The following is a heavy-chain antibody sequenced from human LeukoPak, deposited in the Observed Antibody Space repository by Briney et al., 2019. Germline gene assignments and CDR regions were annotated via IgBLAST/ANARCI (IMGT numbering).Heavy chain of an antibody. CDR1: GYSFTSYW. CDR2: IYPGDSDT. D-gene: IGHD4-17*01. Sequence: GESLKISCKGSGYSFTSYWIGWVRQMPGKGLEWMGIIYPGDSDTGYSPSFQGQVTISADKSISTAYLQWSSLKASDTAMYYCARQIDGMTTVTIDFDYWGQGTLVTVSS. J-gene: IGHJ4*02. CDR3: ARQIDGMTTVTIDFDY. V-gene: IGHV5-51*01.